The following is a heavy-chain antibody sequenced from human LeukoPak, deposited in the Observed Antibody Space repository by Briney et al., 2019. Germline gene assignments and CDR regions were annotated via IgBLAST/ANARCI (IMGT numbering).Heavy chain of an antibody. CDR3: MRTADVGYYPT. D-gene: IGHD3-22*01. J-gene: IGHJ1*01. CDR2: VYYSGTS. Sequence: SDTLSLTCTVSGGSISNRIYYWGWIRQSPGKGLEWIGSVYYSGTSYYNPSLKSRVTISVDTSKNQISLRLTSVTIADTAIYYRMRTADVGYYPTWGQGTLVTVSS. CDR1: GGSISNRIYY. V-gene: IGHV4-39*01.